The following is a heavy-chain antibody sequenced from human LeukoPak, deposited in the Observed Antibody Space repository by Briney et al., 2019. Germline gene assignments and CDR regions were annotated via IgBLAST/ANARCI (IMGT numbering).Heavy chain of an antibody. D-gene: IGHD3-3*01. CDR1: GGSISSYY. Sequence: PSETLSLTCTVSGGSISSYYWSWIRQPPGKGLEWIGYIYYSGSTNYNPSLKSRVTISVDTSKNQFSLKLSSVTAADTAVYYCARWYYDFWSGYKDYGMDVWGQGTTVTVSS. V-gene: IGHV4-59*01. J-gene: IGHJ6*02. CDR2: IYYSGST. CDR3: ARWYYDFWSGYKDYGMDV.